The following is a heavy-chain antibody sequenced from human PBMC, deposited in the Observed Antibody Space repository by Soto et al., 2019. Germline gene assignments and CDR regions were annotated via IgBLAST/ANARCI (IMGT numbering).Heavy chain of an antibody. V-gene: IGHV1-69*01. CDR1: GGTFSSYA. J-gene: IGHJ6*02. D-gene: IGHD1-7*01. Sequence: QVQLVQSGAEVKKPGSSVKVSCKASGGTFSSYAISWVRQAPGQGLEWMGGIIPIFGTANYAQKFQGRVTITADDSTSTAYGELTSLRSEATAVYYCARAAQKGNYPPLSPNGMDLWGQGTTVTVSS. CDR3: ARAAQKGNYPPLSPNGMDL. CDR2: IIPIFGTA.